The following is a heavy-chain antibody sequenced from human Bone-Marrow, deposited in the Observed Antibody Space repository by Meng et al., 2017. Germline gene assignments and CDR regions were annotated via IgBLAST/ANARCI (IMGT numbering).Heavy chain of an antibody. V-gene: IGHV4-31*03. CDR2: IYYSGST. Sequence: SETLSLTCTVSGGSISSGGYYWSWIRQHTGKGLEWIGYIYYSGSTYYNPSLKSRVTISVDTSKNQFSLKLSSVTAADTAVYYCAREAGDSSGYYRGTYNWFDPWGQGTLVTVSS. CDR1: GGSISSGGYY. D-gene: IGHD3-22*01. CDR3: AREAGDSSGYYRGTYNWFDP. J-gene: IGHJ5*02.